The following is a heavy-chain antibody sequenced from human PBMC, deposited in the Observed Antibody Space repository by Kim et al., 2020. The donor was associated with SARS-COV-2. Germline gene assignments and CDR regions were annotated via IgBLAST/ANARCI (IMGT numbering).Heavy chain of an antibody. CDR1: GGSFSGYY. CDR2: INHSGST. D-gene: IGHD3-9*01. CDR3: ARRVRDWLFMGYYFDY. Sequence: SETLSLTCAVYGGSFSGYYWSWIRQPPGKGLEWIGEINHSGSTNYNPSLKSRVTISVDTSKNQFSLKLSSVTAADTAVYYCARRVRDWLFMGYYFDYWGQGTLVTVSS. J-gene: IGHJ4*02. V-gene: IGHV4-34*01.